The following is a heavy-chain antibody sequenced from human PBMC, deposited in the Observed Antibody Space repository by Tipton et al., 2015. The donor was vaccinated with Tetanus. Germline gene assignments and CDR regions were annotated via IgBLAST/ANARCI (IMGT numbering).Heavy chain of an antibody. V-gene: IGHV4-39*07. CDR3: ARGSGHSNWFDP. CDR1: GGSISSSSYY. Sequence: TLSLTCTVSGGSISSSSYYWGWIRQPPGKGLEWIGSIYYSGSTYYNPSLKSRVTISVDTSKNQFSLKLSSVTAADTAVYYCARGSGHSNWFDPWGQGTLVTVSS. J-gene: IGHJ5*02. D-gene: IGHD2-15*01. CDR2: IYYSGST.